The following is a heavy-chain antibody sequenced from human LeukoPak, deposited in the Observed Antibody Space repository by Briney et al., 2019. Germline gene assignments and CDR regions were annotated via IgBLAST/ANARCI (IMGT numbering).Heavy chain of an antibody. CDR3: ARGGRDPYYDSTKGV. CDR2: IKQEGSEK. Sequence: GGSLRLSCTASGFTFSNYWMSWVRQAPGKGLEWVANIKQEGSEKYYVDSVKGRFTISRDNAKNSLYLQMNSLRAEDTAVYYCARGGRDPYYDSTKGVWGQGTLVTVSS. D-gene: IGHD3-22*01. CDR1: GFTFSNYW. J-gene: IGHJ4*02. V-gene: IGHV3-7*01.